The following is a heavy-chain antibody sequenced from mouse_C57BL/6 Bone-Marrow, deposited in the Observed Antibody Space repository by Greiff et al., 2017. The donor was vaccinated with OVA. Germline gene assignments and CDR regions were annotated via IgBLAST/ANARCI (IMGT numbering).Heavy chain of an antibody. Sequence: EVQLQQSGPELVKPGASVKISCKASGYTFTDYYMNWVKQSHGKSLEWIGDINPNNGGTSYNQKFKGKATLTVDKSSSTAYMELRSLTSEDSAVYYCASKYSMDYWGQGTSVTVSS. V-gene: IGHV1-26*01. CDR1: GYTFTDYY. CDR3: ASKYSMDY. CDR2: INPNNGGT. D-gene: IGHD2-10*02. J-gene: IGHJ4*01.